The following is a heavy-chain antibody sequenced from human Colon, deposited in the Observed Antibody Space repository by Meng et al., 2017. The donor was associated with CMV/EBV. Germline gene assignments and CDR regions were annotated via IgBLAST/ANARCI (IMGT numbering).Heavy chain of an antibody. Sequence: SETLSLTCTVSGGSISSGGYSWGWIRQPPGKGLEWIGSIYYTGSTYYNSSLKSRVTISVDTSMNQFSLKLSSVTAADTAVYYCAGESQQLVAWWFDPWGQGTLVTVSS. D-gene: IGHD6-13*01. CDR2: IYYTGST. CDR1: GGSISSGGYS. CDR3: AGESQQLVAWWFDP. V-gene: IGHV4-39*01. J-gene: IGHJ5*02.